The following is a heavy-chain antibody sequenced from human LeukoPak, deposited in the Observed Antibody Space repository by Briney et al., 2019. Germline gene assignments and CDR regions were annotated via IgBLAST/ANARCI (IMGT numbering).Heavy chain of an antibody. Sequence: GGSLRLSCTASGFTFSSYTMTWVRQAPGKGLKWVSTITTGDGNTYYADSVKGRFTVSRDDSKNTLYLQMNSLRVEDTAVYYCAKNNGWFHLAQWGQGTLVTVSS. J-gene: IGHJ4*02. CDR2: ITTGDGNT. CDR3: AKNNGWFHLAQ. CDR1: GFTFSSYT. V-gene: IGHV3-23*01. D-gene: IGHD6-19*01.